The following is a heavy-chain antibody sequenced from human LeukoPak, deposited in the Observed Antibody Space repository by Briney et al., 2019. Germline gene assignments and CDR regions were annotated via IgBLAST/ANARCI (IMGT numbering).Heavy chain of an antibody. V-gene: IGHV3-48*02. Sequence: AGGSLRLSCAASGFTFSDYNMNWVRRAPGKGLEWVSYISSRSSAIYYADSVKGRFTISRDNAKNSLSLQMNSLRDEDTAVYFCASNHGSGWYVGEYWGQGILVTVSS. CDR1: GFTFSDYN. CDR3: ASNHGSGWYVGEY. CDR2: ISSRSSAI. J-gene: IGHJ4*02. D-gene: IGHD6-19*01.